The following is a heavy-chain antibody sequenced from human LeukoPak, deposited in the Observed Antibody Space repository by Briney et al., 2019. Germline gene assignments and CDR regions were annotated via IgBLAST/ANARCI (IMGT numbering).Heavy chain of an antibody. J-gene: IGHJ5*02. CDR2: INHSGST. Sequence: PSETLSLTCAVYGGSFSGYYWSWIRQPPGKGLEWIGEINHSGSTNYNPSLKSRVTISVDTSKNQFSLKLSSVTAADTAVYYCARANHYYDSSGNWFDPWGQGTLVTVSS. CDR3: ARANHYYDSSGNWFDP. V-gene: IGHV4-34*01. D-gene: IGHD3-22*01. CDR1: GGSFSGYY.